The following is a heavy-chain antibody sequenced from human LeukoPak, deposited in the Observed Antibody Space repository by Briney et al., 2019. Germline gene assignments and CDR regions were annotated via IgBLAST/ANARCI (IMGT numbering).Heavy chain of an antibody. CDR2: ISVRSNYR. V-gene: IGHV3-21*01. D-gene: IGHD3-22*01. CDR1: GYTFSDFS. J-gene: IGHJ4*02. Sequence: GGSLRLSCAASGYTFSDFSVNWVRQAPGKGLEWVSSISVRSNYRYYADSVRGRFTISRDDARDSLFLQMNSLRAEDMAVYFCVRLRRNNDRSGYYYYYDYWGQGTLVTVSS. CDR3: VRLRRNNDRSGYYYYYDY.